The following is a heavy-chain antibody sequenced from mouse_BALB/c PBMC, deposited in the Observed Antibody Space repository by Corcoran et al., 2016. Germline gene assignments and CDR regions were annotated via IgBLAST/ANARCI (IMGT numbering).Heavy chain of an antibody. CDR1: GYTFTSYV. CDR2: INPYNDGT. J-gene: IGHJ4*01. Sequence: EVQLQQSGRELVKPGAAVKMSCKASGYTFTSYVMHWVKQKPGQGLEWIGYINPYNDGTKYNEKFKGKATLTSDKSSSKAYMELSSLTSENSAFYYCPSCTTVVDYAMDYWGQGTSATLSS. D-gene: IGHD1-1*01. CDR3: PSCTTVVDYAMDY. V-gene: IGHV1S136*01.